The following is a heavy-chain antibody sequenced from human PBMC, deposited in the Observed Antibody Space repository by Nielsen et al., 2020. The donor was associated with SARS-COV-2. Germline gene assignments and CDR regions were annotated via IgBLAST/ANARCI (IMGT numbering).Heavy chain of an antibody. D-gene: IGHD3-10*01. CDR2: ISSSSSYI. V-gene: IGHV3-21*01. J-gene: IGHJ6*02. Sequence: GESLKISCAASGFTFSSYSMNWVRQAPGKGLEWVSSISSSSSYIYYADSVKGRFTISRDNAKNSLYLQMNSLRDEDTAVYYCARDLYGSGSYAADYGMDVWGQGTTVTVSS. CDR3: ARDLYGSGSYAADYGMDV. CDR1: GFTFSSYS.